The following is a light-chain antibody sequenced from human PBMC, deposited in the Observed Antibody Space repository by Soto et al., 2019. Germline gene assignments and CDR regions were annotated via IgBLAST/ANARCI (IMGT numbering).Light chain of an antibody. CDR1: SSNIGSNY. CDR2: RAS. J-gene: IGLJ2*01. CDR3: AAWDDTLNGLV. V-gene: IGLV1-47*01. Sequence: QSVLTQPPSASGTPGQRVTISCSGSSSNIGSNYVYWYQQVPGTAPRLLMYRASQRPSGVPDRFSGSKSGTSASRAISGLRSEDEADYYCAAWDDTLNGLVFGGGTKRTVL.